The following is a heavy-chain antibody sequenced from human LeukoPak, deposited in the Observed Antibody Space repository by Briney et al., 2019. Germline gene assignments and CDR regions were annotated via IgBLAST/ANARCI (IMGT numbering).Heavy chain of an antibody. J-gene: IGHJ4*02. CDR1: GDSVSSNSVA. D-gene: IGHD2-2*01. CDR2: TYYGSKWYN. V-gene: IGHV6-1*01. CDR3: ARVSSRILDY. Sequence: SQTLSLTCAISGDSVSSNSVAWNWIRQSPSRGLEWLGRTYYGSKWYNDYAVSVKSRISINPDTSKNQFSLQLDSVTLEDTAVYYCARVSSRILDYWGQGTLVTVSS.